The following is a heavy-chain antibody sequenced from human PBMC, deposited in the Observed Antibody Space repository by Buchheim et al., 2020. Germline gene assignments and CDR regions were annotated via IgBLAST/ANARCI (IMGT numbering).Heavy chain of an antibody. CDR1: GYTFTTYY. CDR2: IHPRGDST. D-gene: IGHD3-10*01. CDR3: ARDPGFGGNLDS. V-gene: IGHV1-46*01. J-gene: IGHJ4*02. Sequence: QVQLVQSGAEVKKPGASVKVSCKASGYTFTTYYIHWVRQAPGQGLEWMGKIHPRGDSTSYAQKFQGRVTMTRDTSTNTVYMEVSSVRSEDTAIYYCARDPGFGGNLDSWGQGTL.